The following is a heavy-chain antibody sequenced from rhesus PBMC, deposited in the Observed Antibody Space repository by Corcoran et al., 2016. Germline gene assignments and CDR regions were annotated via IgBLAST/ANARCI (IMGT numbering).Heavy chain of an antibody. D-gene: IGHD2-15*01. J-gene: IGHJ3*01. CDR3: ARGYCSSTYCSLSAFDF. CDR1: GYTFTDYY. Sequence: QVQLVQSGAEVKKPGSSVKVSCKAAGYTFTDYYMHGVRQAPRQGHEWMGWINPYNGNTKNSKKFQGRVTMTRATATSTAYMELSSLRSDDTAVYYSARGYCSSTYCSLSAFDFCGQGLRVTVSS. V-gene: IGHV1S2*01. CDR2: INPYNGNT.